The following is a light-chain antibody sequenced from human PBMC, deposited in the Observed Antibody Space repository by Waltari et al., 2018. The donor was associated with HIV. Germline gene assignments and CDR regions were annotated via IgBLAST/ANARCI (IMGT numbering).Light chain of an antibody. Sequence: QSALTPPHYVSGSPGQSVTLYCTGTRSDGGGYNNVSCYQQHPGKAPKLMLYDVSKRPSGVPDRFSGSKSGNTASLTISGLQAEDEADYYCCSYAGSYTWVFGGGTKLTVL. CDR2: DVS. J-gene: IGLJ3*02. V-gene: IGLV2-11*01. CDR3: CSYAGSYTWV. CDR1: RSDGGGYNN.